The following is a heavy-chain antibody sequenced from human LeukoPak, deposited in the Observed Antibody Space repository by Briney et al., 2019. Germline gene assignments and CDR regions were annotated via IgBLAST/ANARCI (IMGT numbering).Heavy chain of an antibody. CDR2: IYPGDSDT. V-gene: IGHV5-51*01. J-gene: IGHJ3*02. CDR1: GYSFTSYW. Sequence: GESLKISCKGSGYSFTSYWVGWVRQMPGKGLEWMGIIYPGDSDTRYSPSFQGQVTISADRSISTAYLQWSSLKASDTAMYYCARQVVKTTKTDAFDIWGQGTVVTVSS. CDR3: ARQVVKTTKTDAFDI. D-gene: IGHD2/OR15-2a*01.